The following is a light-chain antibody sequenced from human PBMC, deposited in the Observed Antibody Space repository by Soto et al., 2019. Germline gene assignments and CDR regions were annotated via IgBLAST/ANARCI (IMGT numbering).Light chain of an antibody. CDR1: SSNVGRNI. Sequence: QSVLTQPPSASGTPGQRVTISCFGSSSNVGRNIVSWYQHLPGTAPKLLFYSNSQRPSGVPDRFSGSKSGTSASLAISGLQSKDEADYFCATWDDSLNGVVFGGGTKLTVL. V-gene: IGLV1-44*01. CDR2: SNS. J-gene: IGLJ3*02. CDR3: ATWDDSLNGVV.